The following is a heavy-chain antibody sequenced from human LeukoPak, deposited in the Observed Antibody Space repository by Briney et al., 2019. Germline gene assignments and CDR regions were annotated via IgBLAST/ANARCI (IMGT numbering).Heavy chain of an antibody. V-gene: IGHV1-18*01. Sequence: GASVKVSCKASGYTFTSYGISWVRQAPGQRLEWMGWISAYNGNTNYAQKLQGRVTMTTDTSTSTAYMELRSLSSDDTAVYYCARDRDSSGWLNFDYWGQGTLVTVSS. CDR3: ARDRDSSGWLNFDY. CDR1: GYTFTSYG. J-gene: IGHJ4*02. D-gene: IGHD6-19*01. CDR2: ISAYNGNT.